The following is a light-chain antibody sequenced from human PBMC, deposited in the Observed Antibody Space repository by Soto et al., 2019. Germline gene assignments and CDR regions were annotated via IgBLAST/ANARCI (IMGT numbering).Light chain of an antibody. CDR2: AAS. J-gene: IGKJ3*01. V-gene: IGKV3-20*01. Sequence: EIVLTQSPGTLSLSPGERATLSCRASQRVSASSLAWYQQKGGQAPRLLIYAASTRATGVPDSFSGSGSGTEFALTISRLETEDFAVYYCQQYGGSPFTFGPGTKVDIK. CDR3: QQYGGSPFT. CDR1: QRVSASS.